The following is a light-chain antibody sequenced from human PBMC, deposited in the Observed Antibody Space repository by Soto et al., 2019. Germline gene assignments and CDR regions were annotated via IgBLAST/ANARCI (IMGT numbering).Light chain of an antibody. Sequence: ETVLTQSPARLSLSPGERATLSCRAGQSVSDYLAWYQQKPGQPPRLLFFDASNRVTGVPARFSAGGSGTDFTLTISSLQSEDFAVYYCQQYNNWPPAWTFGQGTKVDIK. CDR3: QQYNNWPPAWT. J-gene: IGKJ1*01. CDR2: DAS. V-gene: IGKV3-11*01. CDR1: QSVSDY.